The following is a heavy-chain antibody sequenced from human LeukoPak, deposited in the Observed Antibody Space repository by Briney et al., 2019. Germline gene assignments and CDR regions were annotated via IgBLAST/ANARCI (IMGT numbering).Heavy chain of an antibody. V-gene: IGHV4-39*01. CDR2: IYYSGST. CDR3: ARRLSGYSGYGLRYGDYDY. J-gene: IGHJ4*02. Sequence: PSETLSLTCTVSGGSISSSSYYWGWIRPPPGKGLEWIGSIYYSGSTYYNPSLKSRVTISVDTSKNQFSLKLSSVTAADTAVYYCARRLSGYSGYGLRYGDYDYWGQGTLVTVSS. CDR1: GGSISSSSYY. D-gene: IGHD5-12*01.